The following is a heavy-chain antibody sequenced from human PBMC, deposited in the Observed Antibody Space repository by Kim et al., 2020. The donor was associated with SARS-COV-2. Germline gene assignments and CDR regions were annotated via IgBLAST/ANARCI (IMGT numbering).Heavy chain of an antibody. CDR3: AKVYGGERDYFDY. D-gene: IGHD4-17*01. V-gene: IGHV3-9*01. J-gene: IGHJ4*02. Sequence: YADSVKGRFTISRDNAKNSLYLQMNSLRAEDTALYYCAKVYGGERDYFDYWGQGTLVTVSS.